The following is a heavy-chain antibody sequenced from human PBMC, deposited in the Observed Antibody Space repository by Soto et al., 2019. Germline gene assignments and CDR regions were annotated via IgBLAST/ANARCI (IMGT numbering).Heavy chain of an antibody. D-gene: IGHD6-19*01. CDR3: ARDSSRSFDY. CDR2: IYYSGST. J-gene: IGHJ4*02. CDR1: GGSISSYY. V-gene: IGHV4-59*12. Sequence: SETLCLTCTVSGGSISSYYWSWIRQPPGKGLEWIGYIYYSGSTNCNPSLKSRVTISVDTSKNQFSLKLSSVTAADTAVYYCARDSSRSFDYWGQGTQVTVSS.